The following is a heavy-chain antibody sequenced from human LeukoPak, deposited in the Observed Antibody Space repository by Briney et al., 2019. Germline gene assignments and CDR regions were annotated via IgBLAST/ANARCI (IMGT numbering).Heavy chain of an antibody. Sequence: PGGSLRLSCAASGFTFSQYSINWVRQAPEKGLEWVSHLRYTGETFYADSVKGRFTISRDNVRNSLYLQMNSLRAEDTAMYYCARDAGNSGYGCDLWGQGTLVTVSS. V-gene: IGHV3-48*01. CDR2: LRYTGET. CDR1: GFTFSQYS. CDR3: ARDAGNSGYGCDL. J-gene: IGHJ5*02. D-gene: IGHD5-12*01.